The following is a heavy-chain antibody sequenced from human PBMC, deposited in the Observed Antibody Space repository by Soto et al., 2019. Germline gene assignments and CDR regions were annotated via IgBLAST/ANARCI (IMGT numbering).Heavy chain of an antibody. CDR2: IIPIFGTA. D-gene: IGHD6-6*01. Sequence: QVQLVQSGAEVKKPGSSVKVSCKASGGTFSSYAISWVRQAPGQGLEWMGGIIPIFGTANYAQKFQGRVTITADDSTSTDYMELSSLSCEYMDVYYCASTGIAVRREYYFDYWGQGTLVTGSS. CDR3: ASTGIAVRREYYFDY. V-gene: IGHV1-69*01. CDR1: GGTFSSYA. J-gene: IGHJ4*02.